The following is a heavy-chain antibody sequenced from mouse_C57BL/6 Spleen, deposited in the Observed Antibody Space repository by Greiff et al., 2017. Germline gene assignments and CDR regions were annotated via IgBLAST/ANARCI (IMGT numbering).Heavy chain of an antibody. CDR2: IDPKSGGT. CDR3: ARSYDGYSPYYFDY. D-gene: IGHD2-3*01. CDR1: GYTFTSYW. V-gene: IGHV1-72*01. J-gene: IGHJ2*01. Sequence: QVQLQQPGAELVKPGASVKLSCKASGYTFTSYWMHWVKQRPGRGLEWIGRIDPKSGGTKYNEKFKSKATLTVDKPSSTAYMQLSSLTSEASAVYYCARSYDGYSPYYFDYWGQGTTLTVSS.